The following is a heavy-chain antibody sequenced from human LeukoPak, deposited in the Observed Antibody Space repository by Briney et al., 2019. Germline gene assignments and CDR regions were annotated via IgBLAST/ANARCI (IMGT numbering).Heavy chain of an antibody. CDR1: GGSFSGYY. CDR2: IYYSGST. CDR3: ARAETYYYDSSGFPF. J-gene: IGHJ4*02. V-gene: IGHV4-34*01. D-gene: IGHD3-22*01. Sequence: SETLSLTCAVYGGSFSGYYWSWIRQPPGKGLEWIGSIYYSGSTYYNPSLKSRVTISVDTSKNQFSLKLSSVPAADTAVYYCARAETYYYDSSGFPFWGQETLVTVSS.